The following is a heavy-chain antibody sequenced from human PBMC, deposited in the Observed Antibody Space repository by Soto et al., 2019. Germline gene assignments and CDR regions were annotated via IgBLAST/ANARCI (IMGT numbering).Heavy chain of an antibody. Sequence: QVQLVQSGAEVKKPGSSVKVSCKASGGTFSSYAISWVRQAPGQGLEWMGGLIPIFGTANYAQKFQGRVTITADESTSTAYMELSSLRSEDTAVYYCASRGAYGSGIYYFDYWGQGTLVTVSS. CDR2: LIPIFGTA. J-gene: IGHJ4*02. D-gene: IGHD3-10*01. CDR1: GGTFSSYA. V-gene: IGHV1-69*01. CDR3: ASRGAYGSGIYYFDY.